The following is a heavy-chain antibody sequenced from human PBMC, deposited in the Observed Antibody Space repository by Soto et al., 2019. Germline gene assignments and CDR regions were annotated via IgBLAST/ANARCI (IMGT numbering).Heavy chain of an antibody. Sequence: KTSETLSLTCSVSGGSISSVGHYWTWIRQQPGKGLEWIGYIYYSGSTDYNPSLKSRVTISVDRSKNQFSLNLSSVTAADTAIYYCARERGGYDSSTRYGLDVSGQGTKVTVSS. D-gene: IGHD5-12*01. V-gene: IGHV4-31*03. CDR2: IYYSGST. CDR3: ARERGGYDSSTRYGLDV. J-gene: IGHJ6*02. CDR1: GGSISSVGHY.